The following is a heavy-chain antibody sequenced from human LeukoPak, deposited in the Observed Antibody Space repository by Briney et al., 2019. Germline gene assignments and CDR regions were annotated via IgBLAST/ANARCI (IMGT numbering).Heavy chain of an antibody. J-gene: IGHJ3*02. V-gene: IGHV1-2*02. CDR2: INPNSGGT. Sequence: ASVKVSCKASGYTFTSYAMNWVRQAPGQGLEWMGWINPNSGGTNYAQKFQGRVTMTRDTSISTAYMELSRLRSDDTAVYYCARVYSRGAFDIWGQGTMVTVSS. CDR3: ARVYSRGAFDI. CDR1: GYTFTSYA. D-gene: IGHD2-21*01.